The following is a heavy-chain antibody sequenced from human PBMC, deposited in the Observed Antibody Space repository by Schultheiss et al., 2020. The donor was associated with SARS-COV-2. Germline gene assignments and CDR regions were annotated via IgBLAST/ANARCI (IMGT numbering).Heavy chain of an antibody. Sequence: GGSLRLSCAASGFTVSSNYMSWVRQAPGKGLEWVSYISSSSSTIYYADSVKGRFTISRDNAKNSLYLQMNSLRDEDTAVYYCARDYLYYYDSSGHPTGAFDIWGQGTTVTVSS. CDR2: ISSSSSTI. J-gene: IGHJ3*02. V-gene: IGHV3-48*02. D-gene: IGHD3-22*01. CDR3: ARDYLYYYDSSGHPTGAFDI. CDR1: GFTVSSNY.